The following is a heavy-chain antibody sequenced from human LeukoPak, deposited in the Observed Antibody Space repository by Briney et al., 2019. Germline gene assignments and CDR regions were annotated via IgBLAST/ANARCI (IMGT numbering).Heavy chain of an antibody. CDR1: GVTFSNCV. J-gene: IGHJ3*01. CDR2: ISGDGGNT. CDR3: AKASMLRATWDAFDF. Sequence: GGSLRLSCAASGVTFSNCVMSWVRQAPGKGLEWDSGISGDGGNTYYADSVKGRFTISRDNSKNTLYLQMISLRAEATAIYYCAKASMLRATWDAFDFWGQGTLVTVSS. V-gene: IGHV3-23*01. D-gene: IGHD3-10*01.